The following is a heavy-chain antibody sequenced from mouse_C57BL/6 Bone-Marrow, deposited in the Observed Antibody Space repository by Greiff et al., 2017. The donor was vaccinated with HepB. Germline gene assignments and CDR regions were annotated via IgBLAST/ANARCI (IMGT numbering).Heavy chain of an antibody. V-gene: IGHV1-78*01. J-gene: IGHJ1*03. CDR1: GYTFTDHT. CDR2: IYPRDGST. CDR3: ADYYDYDVGYFDV. Sequence: VQRVESDAELVKPGASVKISCKVSGYTFTDHTIHWMKQRPEQGLEWIGYIYPRDGSTKYNEKFKGKATLTADKSSSTAYMQLNSLTSEDSAVYFCADYYDYDVGYFDVWGTGTTVTVSS. D-gene: IGHD2-4*01.